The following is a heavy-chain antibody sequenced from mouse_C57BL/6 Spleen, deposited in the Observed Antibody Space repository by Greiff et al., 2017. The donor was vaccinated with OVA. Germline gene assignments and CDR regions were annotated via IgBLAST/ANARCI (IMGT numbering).Heavy chain of an antibody. J-gene: IGHJ3*01. D-gene: IGHD2-2*01. CDR3: ARWSTMVTTGFAY. Sequence: VKLKQPGAELVKPGASVKMSCKASGYTFTSYWITWVKQRPGQGLEWIGDIYPGSGSTNYNEKFKSKATLTVDTSSSTAYMQLSSLTSEDSAVYYCARWSTMVTTGFAYWGQGTLVTVSA. CDR1: GYTFTSYW. CDR2: IYPGSGST. V-gene: IGHV1-55*01.